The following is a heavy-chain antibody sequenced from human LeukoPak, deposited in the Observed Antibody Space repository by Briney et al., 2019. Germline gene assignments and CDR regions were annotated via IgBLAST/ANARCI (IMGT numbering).Heavy chain of an antibody. V-gene: IGHV1-8*01. J-gene: IGHJ4*02. CDR3: ARAKVRGEGGSGSYFAGY. D-gene: IGHD3-10*01. CDR1: GYTFTSYD. CDR2: MNPNSGNT. Sequence: GASVKVSCKASGYTFTSYDINWVRQATGQGLEWMGWMNPNSGNTGYAQKFQGRVTMTRNTSISTAYMELSSLRSEDTAVYYCARAKVRGEGGSGSYFAGYWGQGTLVTVSS.